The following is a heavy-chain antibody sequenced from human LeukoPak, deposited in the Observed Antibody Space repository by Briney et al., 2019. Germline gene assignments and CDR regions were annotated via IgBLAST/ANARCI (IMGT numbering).Heavy chain of an antibody. Sequence: GGSLRLSFAVSGFTVSGNYMSWVRQAPGKGLEWVSIIYSGAGTTYADSVKGRFTITRDKSKNTVYLQMNSLRVEDTAVYYCATYLGVTAAFDIWGLGTTVTVSP. D-gene: IGHD3-10*01. V-gene: IGHV3-53*01. CDR1: GFTVSGNY. CDR3: ATYLGVTAAFDI. CDR2: IYSGAGT. J-gene: IGHJ3*02.